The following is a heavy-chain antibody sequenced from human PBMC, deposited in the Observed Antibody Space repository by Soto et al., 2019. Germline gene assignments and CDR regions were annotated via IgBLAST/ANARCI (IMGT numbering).Heavy chain of an antibody. D-gene: IGHD2-15*01. CDR2: INSDGSST. V-gene: IGHV3-74*01. Sequence: EVQLVESGGGLVQPGGSLRLSCAASGFTFSSYWMHWVRQAPGKGLVWVSRINSDGSSTSYADSAKGRFTISRDNAKNTLYLQMNRLSAADTAVYYCARDRRYCSGGSCLNNWFDPWGQGTLVTVSS. CDR1: GFTFSSYW. J-gene: IGHJ5*02. CDR3: ARDRRYCSGGSCLNNWFDP.